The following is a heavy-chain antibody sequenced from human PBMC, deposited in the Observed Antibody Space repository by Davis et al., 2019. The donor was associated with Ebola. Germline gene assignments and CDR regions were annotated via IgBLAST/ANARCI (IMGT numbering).Heavy chain of an antibody. CDR2: IDPSDSYT. V-gene: IGHV5-10-1*01. D-gene: IGHD3-22*01. CDR1: GYSFTSYW. CDR3: ARHPYDSSGYYQIYYFDY. J-gene: IGHJ4*02. Sequence: PGGSLRLSCKGSGYSFTSYWISWVRQMPGKGLEWMGRIDPSDSYTNYSPSFQGHVTISADKSISTAYLQWSSLKASDTAMYYCARHPYDSSGYYQIYYFDYWGQGTLVTVSS.